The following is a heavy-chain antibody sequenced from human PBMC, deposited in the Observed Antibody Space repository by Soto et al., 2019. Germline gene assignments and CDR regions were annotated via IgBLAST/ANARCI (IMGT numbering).Heavy chain of an antibody. J-gene: IGHJ3*02. D-gene: IGHD3-10*01. V-gene: IGHV1-3*01. Sequence: ASVKVSCKASGYTFTTYTRQWVRQAPGQRLEWMGWVNAGNGETKYSQNFQGRVTITRDTSASTAYMELSSLRSEDTAVYYCATPIYTMVRGEGDAFDIWGQGTMVTVSS. CDR1: GYTFTTYT. CDR3: ATPIYTMVRGEGDAFDI. CDR2: VNAGNGET.